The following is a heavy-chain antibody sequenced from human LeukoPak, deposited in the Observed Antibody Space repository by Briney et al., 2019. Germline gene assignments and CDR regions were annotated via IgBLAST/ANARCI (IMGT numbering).Heavy chain of an antibody. Sequence: PGGSLRLSCAASGFTFSSYGMSWVRQAPGKGLEWVSAISGSGGSTYYADSVKGRFTISRDNSKNTLYLQMNSLRAEDTAVYYCAKGHLRYYYYMDVWGKGTTVTISS. V-gene: IGHV3-23*01. J-gene: IGHJ6*03. CDR1: GFTFSSYG. CDR2: ISGSGGST. CDR3: AKGHLRYYYYMDV.